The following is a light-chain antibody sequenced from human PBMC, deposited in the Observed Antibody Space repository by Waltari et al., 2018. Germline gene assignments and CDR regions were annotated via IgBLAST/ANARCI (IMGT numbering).Light chain of an antibody. CDR1: NSDVGDYNY. Sequence: QSALTQPSSVSGSPGQSITISCTGTNSDVGDYNYVSWYHQRPGDGPTLIIYEVNNRPVGGSDRFSGAKSGTTASLSISDLQAEDEGDYYCSSYRAGSTLVFGGGTKVTVL. J-gene: IGLJ3*02. CDR2: EVN. CDR3: SSYRAGSTLV. V-gene: IGLV2-14*01.